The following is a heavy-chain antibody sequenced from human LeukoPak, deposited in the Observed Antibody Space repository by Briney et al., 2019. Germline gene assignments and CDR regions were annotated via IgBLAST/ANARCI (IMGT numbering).Heavy chain of an antibody. V-gene: IGHV1-8*03. Sequence: GASVKASCKASGYTFTNYDISWVRQATGQGLEWVGRMNPNNDNTAYAQKLQGRVTITRDTSISTAYLELSSLRSEDTAVYYCALISYCTSLTCYFLDYWGQGTLVTVSS. CDR2: MNPNNDNT. CDR1: GYTFTNYD. CDR3: ALISYCTSLTCYFLDY. J-gene: IGHJ4*02. D-gene: IGHD2-8*01.